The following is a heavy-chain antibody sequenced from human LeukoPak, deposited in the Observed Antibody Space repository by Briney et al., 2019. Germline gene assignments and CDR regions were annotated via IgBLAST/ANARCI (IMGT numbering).Heavy chain of an antibody. D-gene: IGHD3-9*01. V-gene: IGHV3-23*01. CDR2: MSGSGDGT. Sequence: LTGGSLRLSCAASGFAFSNFAMSWVRQAPGKGLEWVSAMSGSGDGTYYADSVKGRFTISRDNAKNSLYPQMNSLRAEDTAVYYCARDQRYFDWLLYPYYYGMDVWGQGTTVTVS. CDR1: GFAFSNFA. CDR3: ARDQRYFDWLLYPYYYGMDV. J-gene: IGHJ6*02.